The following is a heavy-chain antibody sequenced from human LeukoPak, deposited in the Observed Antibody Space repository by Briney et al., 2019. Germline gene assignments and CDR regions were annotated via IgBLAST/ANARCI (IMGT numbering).Heavy chain of an antibody. D-gene: IGHD6-19*01. V-gene: IGHV1-18*01. J-gene: IGHJ6*02. CDR1: GYTFTSYG. CDR3: ARLSSQTVAGGGAYYYGMDV. Sequence: ASVKVSCKASGYTFTSYGISWVRQAPGQGLEWMGWISAYNVNTNYAQKLQGRVTMTTDTSTSTAYMELRSLRSDDTAVYYCARLSSQTVAGGGAYYYGMDVWGQGTTVTVYS. CDR2: ISAYNVNT.